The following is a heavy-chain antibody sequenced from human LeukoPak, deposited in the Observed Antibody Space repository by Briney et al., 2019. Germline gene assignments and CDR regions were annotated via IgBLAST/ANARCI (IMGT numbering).Heavy chain of an antibody. CDR2: INPSGGST. CDR3: ASSGFWSGYYFY. D-gene: IGHD3-3*01. CDR1: GYTFTSYY. V-gene: IGHV1-46*01. Sequence: ALVKVSCKASGYTFTSYYMHWVRQAPGQGLEWMGIINPSGGSTSYAQKFQGRVTMTRDTSTSTVYMELSSLRSEDTAVYYCASSGFWSGYYFYWGQGTLVTVSS. J-gene: IGHJ4*02.